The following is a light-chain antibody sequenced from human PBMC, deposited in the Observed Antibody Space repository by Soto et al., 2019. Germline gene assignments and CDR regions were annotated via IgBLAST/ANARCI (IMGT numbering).Light chain of an antibody. V-gene: IGKV3-20*01. J-gene: IGKJ3*01. CDR3: QQYSSSPFA. CDR1: QSVSSSY. CDR2: GAS. Sequence: IVLTQSPGTLSLSPGERATLSCRASQSVSSSYLAWYQQKPGQAPRLLIYGASSRATGIPDRFSGSGSGTDYTLTICRLKPEDFAVYYCQQYSSSPFACGPGTKVDIK.